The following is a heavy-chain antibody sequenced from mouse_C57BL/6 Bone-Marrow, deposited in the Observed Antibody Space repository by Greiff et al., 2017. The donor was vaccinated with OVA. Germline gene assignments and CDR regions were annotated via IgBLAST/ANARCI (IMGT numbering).Heavy chain of an antibody. J-gene: IGHJ1*03. D-gene: IGHD1-1*01. CDR1: GYTFTDYY. V-gene: IGHV1-26*01. Sequence: VQLKHSGPELVKPGASVKISCKASGYTFTDYYMNWVKQSHGKSLEWIGDINPNNGGTSYNQKFKGKATLTVDKSSCTAYMELRSLTSEDSAVYYCARCGVVDWYFDVWGTGTTVTVSS. CDR3: ARCGVVDWYFDV. CDR2: INPNNGGT.